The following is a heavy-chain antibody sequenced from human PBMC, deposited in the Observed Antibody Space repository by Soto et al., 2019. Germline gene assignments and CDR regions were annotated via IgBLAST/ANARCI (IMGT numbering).Heavy chain of an antibody. Sequence: GSLRLSCAASGFIISSSTMNWVRQAPGRGLEWLSDISYGSDTTHYADSVKGRFTVSRDTAKNSLYLQMNGLRDEDTAVYYCARYYYDSSGYDGMDVWGQVPTFTVCS. CDR1: GFIISSST. V-gene: IGHV3-48*02. CDR3: ARYYYDSSGYDGMDV. CDR2: ISYGSDTT. J-gene: IGHJ6*02. D-gene: IGHD3-22*01.